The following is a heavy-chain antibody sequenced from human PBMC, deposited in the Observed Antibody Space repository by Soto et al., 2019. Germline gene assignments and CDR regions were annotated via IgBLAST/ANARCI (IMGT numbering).Heavy chain of an antibody. Sequence: PGGSLRLSCAASGFTFRSYSMNWVRQAPGKGLEWVSSISSSSSYIYYADSVKGRFTISRDNAKNSLYLQMNSLRAEDTAVYYCAREGGDFSGSWFDPWGQGTLVTVSS. CDR2: ISSSSSYI. V-gene: IGHV3-21*01. J-gene: IGHJ5*02. CDR1: GFTFRSYS. CDR3: AREGGDFSGSWFDP. D-gene: IGHD3-3*01.